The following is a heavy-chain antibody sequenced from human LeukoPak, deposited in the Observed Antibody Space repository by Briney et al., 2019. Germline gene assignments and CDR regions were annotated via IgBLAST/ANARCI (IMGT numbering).Heavy chain of an antibody. V-gene: IGHV3-9*01. CDR3: ATPQGGSYWD. J-gene: IGHJ4*02. CDR1: GFTFDDYA. CDR2: ISWNSGSI. D-gene: IGHD1-26*01. Sequence: GGSLRLSCAASGFTFDDYAMHWVRQAPGKGLEWVSGISWNSGSIGYADSVKGRFTISRDNSKNTLYLQMNSLRAEDTAVYYCATPQGGSYWDWGQGTLVTVSS.